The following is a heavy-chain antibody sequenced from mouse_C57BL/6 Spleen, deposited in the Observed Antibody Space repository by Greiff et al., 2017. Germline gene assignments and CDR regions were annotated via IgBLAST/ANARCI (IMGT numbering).Heavy chain of an antibody. V-gene: IGHV14-2*01. Sequence: DVQLQESGAELVKPGASVKLSCTASGFNIKDYYMHWVKQRTEQGLEWIGRIDPEDGETKYAPKFQGKATITADTSSNTAYPQLSSLTSEDTAVYYCASSTMVTTSDYWGQGTTLTVSS. D-gene: IGHD2-2*01. CDR2: IDPEDGET. CDR3: ASSTMVTTSDY. CDR1: GFNIKDYY. J-gene: IGHJ2*01.